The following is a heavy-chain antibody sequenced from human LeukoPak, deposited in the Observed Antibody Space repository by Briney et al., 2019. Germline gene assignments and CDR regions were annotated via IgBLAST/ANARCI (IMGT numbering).Heavy chain of an antibody. CDR1: GGSFSGYY. CDR2: INHSGST. D-gene: IGHD1-20*01. J-gene: IGHJ4*02. CDR3: XXXXQMVYANYNWNDRLLYYFDY. Sequence: PSETLSLTCAVYGGSFSGYYWSWIRQPPGKGLEWIGEINHSGSTNYNPSLKSRVTISVDTSKNQFSLKLNSVTAADTAVYYCXXXXQMVYANYNWNDRLLYYFDYWGQGTLVTVSS. V-gene: IGHV4-34*01.